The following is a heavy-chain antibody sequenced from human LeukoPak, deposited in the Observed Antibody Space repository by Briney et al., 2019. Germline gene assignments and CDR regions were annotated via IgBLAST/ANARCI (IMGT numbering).Heavy chain of an antibody. CDR2: IKQDGSEK. D-gene: IGHD2-2*01. V-gene: IGHV3-7*01. Sequence: GGSLRLSCAASGFTFSSYWMSWVRQAPGKGLEWVANIKQDGSEKYYVDSVKGRISISRDNAKNSQYLQMNSLRAEDTAVYYCARGYASTGSYYYYYMDVWGKGTTVTVSS. CDR1: GFTFSSYW. J-gene: IGHJ6*03. CDR3: ARGYASTGSYYYYYMDV.